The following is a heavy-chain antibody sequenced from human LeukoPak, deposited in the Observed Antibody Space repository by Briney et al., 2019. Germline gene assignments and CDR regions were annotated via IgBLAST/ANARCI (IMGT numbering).Heavy chain of an antibody. V-gene: IGHV5-51*01. CDR2: IYPGDSDT. CDR1: GYSFTTYY. D-gene: IGHD6-6*01. Sequence: GESLKISCKASGYSFTTYYIGWVRQMPGKGLEWKGIIYPGDSDTRYSPSFQGQVTISADKSISTAYLQWSSLKASDTAIYYCARSRTYSTSSFYFDSWGQGTLVTVSS. CDR3: ARSRTYSTSSFYFDS. J-gene: IGHJ4*02.